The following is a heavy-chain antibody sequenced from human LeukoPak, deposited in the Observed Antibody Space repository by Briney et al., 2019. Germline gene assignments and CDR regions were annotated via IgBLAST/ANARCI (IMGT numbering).Heavy chain of an antibody. CDR3: ARRTVTTGFDP. CDR1: GESFSGNF. J-gene: IGHJ5*02. V-gene: IGHV4-31*11. CDR2: IYYSGST. D-gene: IGHD4-17*01. Sequence: PSETLSLTCAVSGESFSGNFWTWIRQHPGKGLEWIGYIYYSGSTYYNPSLKSRVTIPVDTSKNQFSLKLSSVTAADTAVYYCARRTVTTGFDPWGQGTLVTVSS.